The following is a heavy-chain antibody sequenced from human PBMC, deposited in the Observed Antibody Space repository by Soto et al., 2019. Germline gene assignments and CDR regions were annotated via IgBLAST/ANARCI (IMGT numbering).Heavy chain of an antibody. J-gene: IGHJ6*02. CDR2: INPNGGST. CDR3: ARGMVRGVAYYYGMDV. CDR1: GYTFTSYY. D-gene: IGHD3-10*01. Sequence: ASVKVSCKASGYTFTSYYMHWVRQAPGQGLEWMGIINPNGGSTSYAQKFQGRVTMTRDTSTSTVYMELSSLRSEDTAVYYCARGMVRGVAYYYGMDVWGQGTTVTVSS. V-gene: IGHV1-46*01.